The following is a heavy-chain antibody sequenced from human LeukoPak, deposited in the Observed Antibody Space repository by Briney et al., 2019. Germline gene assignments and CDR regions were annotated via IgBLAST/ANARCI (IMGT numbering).Heavy chain of an antibody. Sequence: PGGSLRLSCAASGFTVSRKYMSWVRQAPGKGLEWVSAISGSGGSTYYAGSVKGRFTISRDNSKNTLYLQMNSLRAEDTAVYYCAKDVLRLTGDYVDYWGQGTLVTVSS. CDR2: ISGSGGST. CDR3: AKDVLRLTGDYVDY. D-gene: IGHD2-8*01. V-gene: IGHV3-23*01. CDR1: GFTVSRKY. J-gene: IGHJ4*02.